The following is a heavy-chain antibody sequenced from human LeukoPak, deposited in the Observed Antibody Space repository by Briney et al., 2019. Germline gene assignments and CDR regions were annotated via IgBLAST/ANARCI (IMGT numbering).Heavy chain of an antibody. CDR3: ARSSLPAPHYYYCLDV. CDR2: INPSGGST. CDR1: GYTFTSYY. Sequence: GASVKVSFKSSGYTFTSYYMHWVRQAPGQGLEWMGIINPSGGSTSYAQKFQGRVTMTRDTSTSTVYMELSSLRSEDTAVYYCARSSLPAPHYYYCLDVWGKGTTVTVSS. J-gene: IGHJ6*03. V-gene: IGHV1-46*01.